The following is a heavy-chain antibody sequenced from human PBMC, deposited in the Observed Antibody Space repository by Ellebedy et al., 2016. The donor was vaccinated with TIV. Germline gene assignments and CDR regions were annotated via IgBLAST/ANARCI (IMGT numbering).Heavy chain of an antibody. CDR3: VRGLGSGKYGDAFDV. Sequence: GESLKISCTASGFTFRTNAMHWVRQAPGKGLEWVAVISSDGRNNYYVDSLKGRFTISRDNFQNKVFLQMSSLRAEDTAVYYCVRGLGSGKYGDAFDVWGQGTMVTVSS. CDR2: ISSDGRNN. CDR1: GFTFRTNA. D-gene: IGHD6-19*01. V-gene: IGHV3-30*04. J-gene: IGHJ3*01.